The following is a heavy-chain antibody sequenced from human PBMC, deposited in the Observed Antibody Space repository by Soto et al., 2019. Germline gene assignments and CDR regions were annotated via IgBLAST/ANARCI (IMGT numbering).Heavy chain of an antibody. CDR1: GVSISSSNW. J-gene: IGHJ4*02. CDR2: IYHSGST. D-gene: IGHD6-13*01. CDR3: ARGCIAAAPNDRPLDY. V-gene: IGHV4-4*02. Sequence: QVQLQESGPGLVKPSGTLSLTCAVSGVSISSSNWWSWVRQPPGKGLEWIGEIYHSGSTKYNPSLKSRVTIAVDKSTNQFSLNLSAVTAADTAVYYCARGCIAAAPNDRPLDYWGQGTLVTVSS.